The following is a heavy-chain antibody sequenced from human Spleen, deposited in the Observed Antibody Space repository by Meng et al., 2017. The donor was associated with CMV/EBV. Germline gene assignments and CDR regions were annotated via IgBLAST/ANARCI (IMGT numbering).Heavy chain of an antibody. J-gene: IGHJ3*01. CDR3: ATVRGSYYLGAFDF. CDR2: SNAGNGNT. V-gene: IGHV1-3*02. CDR1: GYTFTSYA. D-gene: IGHD3-10*01. Sequence: ASVKVSCKASGYTFTSYAMHWVRQAPGQRLEWMGWSNAGNGNTKYSQEFQGRVTITRDTSASTAYMELSSLRSDDTAVYYCATVRGSYYLGAFDFWGQGTMVTVSS.